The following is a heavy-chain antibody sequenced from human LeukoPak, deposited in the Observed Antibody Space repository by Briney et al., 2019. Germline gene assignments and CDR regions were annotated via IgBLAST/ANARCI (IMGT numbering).Heavy chain of an antibody. CDR1: GGSFSGYY. CDR2: INHSGST. CDR3: ARYCTSTSCYLNAFDI. Sequence: SETLSLTCAVYGGSFSGYYWSWIRQPPGKGLEWIGEINHSGSTYHNPSLKSRVTIFVDTSKNQFSLKLSSVTAADTSVYYCARYCTSTSCYLNAFDIWGQGTMVTVSS. J-gene: IGHJ3*02. V-gene: IGHV4-34*01. D-gene: IGHD2-2*01.